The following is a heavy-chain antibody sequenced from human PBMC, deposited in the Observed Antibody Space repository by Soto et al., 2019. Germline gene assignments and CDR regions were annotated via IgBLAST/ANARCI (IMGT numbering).Heavy chain of an antibody. CDR2: INPSGGST. D-gene: IGHD1-26*01. J-gene: IGHJ4*02. Sequence: QVQLVQSGAEVKKPGASVKVSCKASGYTFTSYYMHWVRQAPGQGLEWMGIINPSGGSTSYAQKFRGRRTMTGEPATGTDYMELSSLRSEDTGVYYCAREGSKGSFDYWGQGTLVTVPS. CDR1: GYTFTSYY. V-gene: IGHV1-46*01. CDR3: AREGSKGSFDY.